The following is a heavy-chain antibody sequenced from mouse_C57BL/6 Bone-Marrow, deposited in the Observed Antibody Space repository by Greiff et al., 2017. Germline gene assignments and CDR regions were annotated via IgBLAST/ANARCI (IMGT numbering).Heavy chain of an antibody. V-gene: IGHV5-4*01. CDR2: ISDGGSYT. CDR1: GFTFSSYA. CDR3: ARDGYYAMDY. Sequence: DVHLVESGGGLVKPGGSLKLSCAASGFTFSSYAMSWVRQTPEKRLEWVATISDGGSYTYYPDNVKGRFTISRDNAKNHLYLQLSHLKAEDTAMYYCARDGYYAMDYWGQGTSVTVSS. J-gene: IGHJ4*01.